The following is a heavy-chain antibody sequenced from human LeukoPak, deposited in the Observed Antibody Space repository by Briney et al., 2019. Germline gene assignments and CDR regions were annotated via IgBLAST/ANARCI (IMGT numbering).Heavy chain of an antibody. CDR3: VRDYFRGDIVATIMDY. V-gene: IGHV1-2*02. D-gene: IGHD5-12*01. Sequence: ASVEVSCKASGYMFTGNYMHWVRQAPGQGLEWMGWINPNIGGTNYAQKFQGRVTMTRDTSISTAYMELSRLRSDDTAVYYCVRDYFRGDIVATIMDYWGQGTLVTVSS. J-gene: IGHJ4*02. CDR2: INPNIGGT. CDR1: GYMFTGNY.